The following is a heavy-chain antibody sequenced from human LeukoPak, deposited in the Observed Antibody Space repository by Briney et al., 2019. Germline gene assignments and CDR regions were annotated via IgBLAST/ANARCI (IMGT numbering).Heavy chain of an antibody. CDR1: GFTFSSYG. J-gene: IGHJ6*03. D-gene: IGHD1-26*01. CDR2: IRYDGSNK. V-gene: IGHV3-30*02. Sequence: GGSLRLSCAASGFTFSSYGMHWVRQAPGKGLEWVAFIRYDGSNKYYADSVKGRFTISRDNSKNTLYLQMNSLRAGDTAVYYCAKSEVGATTGYYYYYMDVWGKGTTVTVSS. CDR3: AKSEVGATTGYYYYYMDV.